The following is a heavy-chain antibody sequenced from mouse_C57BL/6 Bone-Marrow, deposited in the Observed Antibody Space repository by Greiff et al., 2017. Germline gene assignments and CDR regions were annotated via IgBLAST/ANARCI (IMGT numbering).Heavy chain of an antibody. Sequence: EVKLVESGGGLVKPGGSLKLSCAASGFTFSDYGMHWVRQAPEKGLEWVAYISSGSSTIYYADTVKGRFTISRDNAKNTLFLQMTSLGSEDTAMYYCAKDYGSSFDDWGQGTTLTVSS. CDR2: ISSGSSTI. J-gene: IGHJ2*01. V-gene: IGHV5-17*01. CDR3: AKDYGSSFDD. CDR1: GFTFSDYG. D-gene: IGHD1-1*01.